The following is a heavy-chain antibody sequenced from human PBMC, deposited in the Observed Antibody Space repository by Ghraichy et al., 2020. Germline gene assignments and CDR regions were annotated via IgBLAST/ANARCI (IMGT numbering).Heavy chain of an antibody. V-gene: IGHV3-64D*06. Sequence: GGSLRLSCSASGFTFSSYAMHWVRQAPGKGLEYVSAISSNGGSTYYADSVKGRFTISRDNSKNTLYLQMSSLRAEDTAVYYCVTEGYEKYGSGGGWYGMDVWGQGTTVTVSS. CDR1: GFTFSSYA. CDR3: VTEGYEKYGSGGGWYGMDV. D-gene: IGHD3-10*01. CDR2: ISSNGGST. J-gene: IGHJ6*02.